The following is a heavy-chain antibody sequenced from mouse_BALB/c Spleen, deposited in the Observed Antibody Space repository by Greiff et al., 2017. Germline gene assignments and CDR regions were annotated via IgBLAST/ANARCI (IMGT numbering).Heavy chain of an antibody. J-gene: IGHJ3*01. V-gene: IGHV5-17*02. CDR3: ERSDDRYDGWFAY. D-gene: IGHD2-14*01. Sequence: EVQVVESGGGLVQPGGSRKLSCAASGFTFSSFGMHWVRQAPEKGLEWVAYISSGSSTIYYADTVKGRFTISRDNPKNTLFLQMTSLRSEDTAMYYCERSDDRYDGWFAYWGQGTLVTVSA. CDR2: ISSGSSTI. CDR1: GFTFSSFG.